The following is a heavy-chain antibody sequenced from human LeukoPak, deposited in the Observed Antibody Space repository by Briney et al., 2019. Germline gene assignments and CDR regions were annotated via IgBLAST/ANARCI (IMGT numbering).Heavy chain of an antibody. CDR3: AKAGGWFGELLQTSADNWFDP. V-gene: IGHV3-53*01. CDR2: IYSGGST. Sequence: GGSLRLSCAASGFTVSSNHMSWIRQAPGKGLEWVSVIYSGGSTYYADSVKGRFTISRDNPKNTLYLQMNSLRAEDTAVYYCAKAGGWFGELLQTSADNWFDPWGQGTLVTVSS. J-gene: IGHJ5*02. D-gene: IGHD3-10*01. CDR1: GFTVSSNH.